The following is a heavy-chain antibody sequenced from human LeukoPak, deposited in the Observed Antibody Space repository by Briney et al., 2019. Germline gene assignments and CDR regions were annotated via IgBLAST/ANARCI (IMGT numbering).Heavy chain of an antibody. J-gene: IGHJ4*02. D-gene: IGHD3-22*01. CDR2: MNPNSGGT. Sequence: ASVKVSCNASGYTFTGYYMHWVRQAPGQGLEWMGWMNPNSGGTNYAQKFQGWITMTRDTSISTAYMELSRLRSDDTAMYYCARGSYYYDSSGYRHFDYWGQGTLVTVSS. CDR3: ARGSYYYDSSGYRHFDY. V-gene: IGHV1-2*04. CDR1: GYTFTGYY.